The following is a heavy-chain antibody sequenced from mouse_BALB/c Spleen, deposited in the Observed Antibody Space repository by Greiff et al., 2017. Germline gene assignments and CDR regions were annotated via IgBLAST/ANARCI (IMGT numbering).Heavy chain of an antibody. J-gene: IGHJ4*01. CDR2: IRLKSDNYAT. CDR3: TTTATGAMDY. D-gene: IGHD1-2*01. V-gene: IGHV6-6*02. CDR1: GFTFSSYW. Sequence: EVKLVESGGGLVQPGGSMKLSCVASGFTFSSYWMSWVRQSPEKGLEWVAEIRLKSDNYATHYAESVKGKFTISRDDSKSRLYLQMNSLRAEDTGIYYCTTTATGAMDYWGQGTSVTVSS.